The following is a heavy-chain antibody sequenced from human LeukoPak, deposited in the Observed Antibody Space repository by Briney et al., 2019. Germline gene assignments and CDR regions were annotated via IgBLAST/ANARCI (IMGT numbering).Heavy chain of an antibody. CDR1: GGTFSSYA. V-gene: IGHV1-69*01. Sequence: SVKVSCKASGGTFSSYATSWVRQAPRQGLEWMGGIIPIFGTANYAQKFQGRVTITADESTSTAYMELNSLRSEDTAVYYCAAAGSSGWTDFDYWGQGTLVTVSS. CDR2: IIPIFGTA. D-gene: IGHD6-19*01. J-gene: IGHJ4*02. CDR3: AAAGSSGWTDFDY.